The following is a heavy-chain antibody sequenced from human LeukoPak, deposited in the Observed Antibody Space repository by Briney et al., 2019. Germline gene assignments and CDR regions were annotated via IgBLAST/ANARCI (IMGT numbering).Heavy chain of an antibody. J-gene: IGHJ4*02. Sequence: PGGSLRLPCAASGFTFSTYTMNWVRQAPGKGLEWVSYISDSGSTIYYADSVKGRFTISRDNAKNSLYLQMNSLRAEDTAVYYCARSFDCWGQGTLVTVSS. CDR2: ISDSGSTI. CDR1: GFTFSTYT. V-gene: IGHV3-48*01. CDR3: ARSFDC.